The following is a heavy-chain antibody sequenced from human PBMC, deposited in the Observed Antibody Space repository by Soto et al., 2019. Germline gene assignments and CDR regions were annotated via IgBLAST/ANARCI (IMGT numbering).Heavy chain of an antibody. CDR3: ARVQGNIVVVVAATAFDI. CDR1: GGTFSSYA. Sequence: ASVKVSCKASGGTFSSYAISWVRQAPGQGLEWMGGIIPILGIANYAQKFQGRVTTTTDRFTSTAYMELSSLRSEDTAMYSCARVQGNIVVVVAATAFDIWGQGTMVTVSS. J-gene: IGHJ3*02. V-gene: IGHV1-69*10. CDR2: IIPILGIA. D-gene: IGHD2-15*01.